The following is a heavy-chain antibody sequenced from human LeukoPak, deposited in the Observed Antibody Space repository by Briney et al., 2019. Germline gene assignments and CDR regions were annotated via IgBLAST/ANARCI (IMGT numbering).Heavy chain of an antibody. Sequence: GGSLRLSCAASGFTFSSYAMHWVRQAPGKGLEWVAVISYDGSNKYYAVSVKGRFTSSRDNSKNTLYLQMDSLRAEDTAVYYCAREYSSSWYTVWFDPWGQGTLVTVSS. CDR3: AREYSSSWYTVWFDP. D-gene: IGHD6-13*01. V-gene: IGHV3-30*04. CDR2: ISYDGSNK. J-gene: IGHJ5*02. CDR1: GFTFSSYA.